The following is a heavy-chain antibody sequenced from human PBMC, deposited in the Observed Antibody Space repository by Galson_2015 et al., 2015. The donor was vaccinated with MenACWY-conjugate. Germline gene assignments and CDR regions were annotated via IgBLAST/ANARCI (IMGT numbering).Heavy chain of an antibody. CDR3: ASHLSGNIGDD. CDR2: ISGKNGNA. Sequence: SVKVSCKASGYTFRNYGFTWVRQAPGQGLEWMGRISGKNGNAIYAQKFQDRFIMTTGASTNTAYMELGSLRSDDTATHYCASHLSGNIGDDWCQGTLVTVSS. D-gene: IGHD2-21*02. J-gene: IGHJ1*01. CDR1: GYTFRNYG. V-gene: IGHV1-18*01.